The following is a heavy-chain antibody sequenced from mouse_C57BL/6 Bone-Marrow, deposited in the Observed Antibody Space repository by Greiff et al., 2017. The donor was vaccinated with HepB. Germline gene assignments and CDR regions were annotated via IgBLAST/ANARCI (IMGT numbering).Heavy chain of an antibody. CDR3: ARGGGYYFHWYFDV. CDR1: GYTFTDYY. V-gene: IGHV1-76*01. CDR2: IYPGSGNT. D-gene: IGHD2-3*01. Sequence: QVQLQQSGAELVRPGASVKLSCKASGYTFTDYYINWVKQRPGQGLEWIARIYPGSGNTYYNDKFKGKATLTAEKSSSTAYMQLSSLTSEDSAVYFCARGGGYYFHWYFDVGGTGTTVTVSS. J-gene: IGHJ1*03.